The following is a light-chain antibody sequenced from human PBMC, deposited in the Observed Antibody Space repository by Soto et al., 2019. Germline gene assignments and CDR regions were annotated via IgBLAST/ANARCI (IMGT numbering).Light chain of an antibody. CDR3: QTWGIGSPWV. CDR2: LNSDGSH. J-gene: IGLJ3*02. Sequence: QLVLTQSPSASASLGASVKLTCTLSSGHSSYAIAWHQQQPEKGPRYLMKLNSDGSHSKGDGIPDRFSGSSSGAERYLTISSLQSEDEADYYFQTWGIGSPWVLGGGTKLTVL. CDR1: SGHSSYA. V-gene: IGLV4-69*01.